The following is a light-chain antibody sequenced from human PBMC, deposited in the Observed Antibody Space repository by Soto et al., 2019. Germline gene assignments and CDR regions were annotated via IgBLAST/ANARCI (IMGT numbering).Light chain of an antibody. V-gene: IGKV3-15*01. Sequence: IVITQSPATLSVPPGERATLSCRASQSVSSNLAWYQQKPGQAPRLLIYGASTRATGIPARFSGSGSGTEFTLTITSLQSEDFAVYYCQQYNNWPPITFGQGTRLEIK. J-gene: IGKJ5*01. CDR2: GAS. CDR3: QQYNNWPPIT. CDR1: QSVSSN.